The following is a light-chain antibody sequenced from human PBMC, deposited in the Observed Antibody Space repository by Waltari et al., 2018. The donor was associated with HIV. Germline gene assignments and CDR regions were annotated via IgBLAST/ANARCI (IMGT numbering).Light chain of an antibody. CDR2: DAP. CDR3: QQRSNWPPA. Sequence: EIVLTQSPATLSLSPGERATLSCRASQSVSSYFAWYQQKPGQAPRLLIYDAPKRATGIPARFSGSGSGTDFTLTINSLEPEDFAVYYCQQRSNWPPAFGGGTKVEIK. CDR1: QSVSSY. J-gene: IGKJ4*01. V-gene: IGKV3-11*01.